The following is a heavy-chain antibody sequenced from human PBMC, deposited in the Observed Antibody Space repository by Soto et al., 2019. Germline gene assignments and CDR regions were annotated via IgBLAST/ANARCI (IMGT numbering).Heavy chain of an antibody. D-gene: IGHD4-17*01. CDR3: ARDKASATVTIFGY. CDR1: GGPFSSYA. Sequence: SVKVSCKASGGPFSSYAISWVRQAPGQGLEWMGGLLPSFGTANYAQKCQGRVSITADESTSTAYMELSSLRSEDTAVYYCARDKASATVTIFGYWCQGTLVTVSS. V-gene: IGHV1-69*13. J-gene: IGHJ4*02. CDR2: LLPSFGTA.